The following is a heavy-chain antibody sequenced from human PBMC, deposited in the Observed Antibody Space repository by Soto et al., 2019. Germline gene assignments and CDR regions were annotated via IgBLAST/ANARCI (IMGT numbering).Heavy chain of an antibody. CDR2: INMDGTKT. CDR1: EFTFSKYW. D-gene: IGHD3-10*01. Sequence: QPGGSLRLSCVASEFTFSKYWMHWVRQAPGKGLVWVSRINMDGTKTAYADSVKGRFTVSRDNAKNSLFLQMNSLRAEDTAVYYCARSSYGSGSYHLKYYFDSWGQGTLVTVSS. CDR3: ARSSYGSGSYHLKYYFDS. V-gene: IGHV3-74*01. J-gene: IGHJ4*02.